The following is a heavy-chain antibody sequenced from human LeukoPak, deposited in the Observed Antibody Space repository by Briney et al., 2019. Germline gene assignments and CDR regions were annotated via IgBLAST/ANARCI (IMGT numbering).Heavy chain of an antibody. CDR3: ARHRTMVGHLDY. D-gene: IGHD4/OR15-4a*01. J-gene: IGHJ4*02. CDR2: MYYSGTT. V-gene: IGHV4-39*01. Sequence: PSETLSLTCGVSGGSISSSYYYWGWLRQPPGKGLQWIGSMYYSGTTYYNPSLKSRVTISVDTSKNQFSLKLSSVTAADTAVYYCARHRTMVGHLDYWGQGTLVTVSS. CDR1: GGSISSSYYY.